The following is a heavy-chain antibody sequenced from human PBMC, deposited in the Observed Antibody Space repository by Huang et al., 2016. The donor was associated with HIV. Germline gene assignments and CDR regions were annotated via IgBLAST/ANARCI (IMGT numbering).Heavy chain of an antibody. CDR2: IDPFESKG. CDR3: AKGRRAFDV. J-gene: IGHJ3*01. Sequence: EVQLVQSGAEVKKPGESLKISCTGSGYSFSIYWIAWVRQMPGKGLEWMGIIDPFESKGTDSPSVEGHVSISVDKSINTVYLHWSSLKASDTAIYYCAKGRRAFDVWGQGTWVTVSS. CDR1: GYSFSIYW. V-gene: IGHV5-51*03.